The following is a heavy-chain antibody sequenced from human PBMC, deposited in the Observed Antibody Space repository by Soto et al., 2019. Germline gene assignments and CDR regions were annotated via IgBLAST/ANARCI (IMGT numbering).Heavy chain of an antibody. Sequence: GGSLRLSCEASGFTFSSYSMNWVRQAPGKGLEWVSYISSGSSTIYYADSVKGRFTISRDNAQNTLYLQMNSLRDEDTAVYYCAREEGIAARRFYFYWGQGTLVTVSS. V-gene: IGHV3-48*02. J-gene: IGHJ4*02. CDR3: AREEGIAARRFYFY. CDR1: GFTFSSYS. D-gene: IGHD6-6*01. CDR2: ISSGSSTI.